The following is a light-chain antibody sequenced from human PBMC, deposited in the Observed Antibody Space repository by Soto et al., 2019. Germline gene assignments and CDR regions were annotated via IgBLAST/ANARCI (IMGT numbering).Light chain of an antibody. J-gene: IGKJ1*01. CDR2: KAS. Sequence: IPMNQSPSTLSAKIGDTVTITCRASQSIDTWLAWHQQKPGRAPKLLISKASILESGVPSRFSGSGSGTDFTLTINGLQPDDFAIYYCQQYISYRAFGQGTKVDIK. CDR1: QSIDTW. V-gene: IGKV1-5*03. CDR3: QQYISYRA.